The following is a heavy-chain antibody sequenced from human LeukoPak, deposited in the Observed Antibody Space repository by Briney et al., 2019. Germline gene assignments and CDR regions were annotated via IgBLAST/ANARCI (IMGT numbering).Heavy chain of an antibody. CDR2: IYYSGST. D-gene: IGHD2-8*01. CDR3: AREHIVLSRGVGRYMDV. Sequence: SETLSLTCTVSGGSISSSSYYWGWIRQPPGKGLEWIGSIYYSGSTYYNPSLKSRVTISVDTSKNQFSLKLSSVTAADTAVYYCAREHIVLSRGVGRYMDVWGKGTTVTVSS. J-gene: IGHJ6*03. CDR1: GGSISSSSYY. V-gene: IGHV4-39*07.